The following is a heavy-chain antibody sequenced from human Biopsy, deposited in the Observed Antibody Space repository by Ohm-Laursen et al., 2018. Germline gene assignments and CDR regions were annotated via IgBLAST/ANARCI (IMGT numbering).Heavy chain of an antibody. CDR1: GGSISSYY. D-gene: IGHD3-10*01. Sequence: GTLSLTCTVSGGSISSYYWSWIRQTPGKGLEWIGEINHSGSTNYKPSLDSRVAISADTSKNHFSLNLYSVTAADTAVYFCARGLPRIAPMVRGRRTWFDPWGQGTLVTVSS. CDR2: INHSGST. CDR3: ARGLPRIAPMVRGRRTWFDP. J-gene: IGHJ5*02. V-gene: IGHV4-34*01.